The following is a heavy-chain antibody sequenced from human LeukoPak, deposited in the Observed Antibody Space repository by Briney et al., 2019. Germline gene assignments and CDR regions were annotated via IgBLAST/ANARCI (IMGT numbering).Heavy chain of an antibody. J-gene: IGHJ4*02. CDR2: INHSGST. V-gene: IGHV4-34*01. Sequence: SETLSLTCAVYGGSFSGYYWSWIRQPPGKGLEWIGEINHSGSTNYNPSLKSRVTISVDTSKNQFSLKLSSVTVADTAVYYCARRSWVPIGAYFDYWGQGTLVTVSS. CDR1: GGSFSGYY. CDR3: ARRSWVPIGAYFDY. D-gene: IGHD1-1*01.